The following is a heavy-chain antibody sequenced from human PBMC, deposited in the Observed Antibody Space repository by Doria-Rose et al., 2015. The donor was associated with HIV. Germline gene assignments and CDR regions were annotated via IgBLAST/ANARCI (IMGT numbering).Heavy chain of an antibody. CDR1: GVSLSSPGMG. J-gene: IGHJ4*02. D-gene: IGHD6-13*01. V-gene: IGHV2-26*01. CDR3: ARIKSSRWYHKYYFDF. CDR2: MFSDDSR. Sequence: SGPVLVKPTETLTLTCTVSGVSLSSPGMGVSWIRQPPGKALEWLANMFSDDSRSYKTSLKSRLTISRGTSKGQVVLTMTDMDPVDTATYYCARIKSSRWYHKYYFDFWGQGTLVIVSA.